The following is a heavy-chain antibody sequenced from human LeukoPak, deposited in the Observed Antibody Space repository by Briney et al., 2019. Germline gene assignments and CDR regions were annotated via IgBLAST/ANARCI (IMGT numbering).Heavy chain of an antibody. D-gene: IGHD5-24*01. CDR2: ISSSSSTI. CDR3: ARDRGWLQKRFDY. CDR1: GFTFSNAW. V-gene: IGHV3-48*04. Sequence: GGSLRLSCAASGFTFSNAWMSWVRQAPGKGLEWVSYISSSSSTIYYADSVKGRFTISRDNAKNSLYLQMNSLRAEDTAVYYCARDRGWLQKRFDYWGQGTLVTVSS. J-gene: IGHJ4*02.